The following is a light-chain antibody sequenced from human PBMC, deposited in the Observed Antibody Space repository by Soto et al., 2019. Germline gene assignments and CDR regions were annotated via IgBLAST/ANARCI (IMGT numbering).Light chain of an antibody. J-gene: IGLJ2*01. V-gene: IGLV2-14*03. Sequence: QSALTQPASVSGSHGQSITISCTGSSSDVGGYNYVSWYQQHPDKAPKLMIYDVSNRPSGVANRFSGSKSGNTASLTISGLQAAEDAPYYCSSYNASSSLWLFGGGTKLTVL. CDR1: SSDVGGYNY. CDR2: DVS. CDR3: SSYNASSSLWL.